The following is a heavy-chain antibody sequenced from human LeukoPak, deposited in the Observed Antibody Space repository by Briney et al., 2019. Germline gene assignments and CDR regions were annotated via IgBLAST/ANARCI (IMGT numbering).Heavy chain of an antibody. CDR3: ARVTTDYYYGMDV. CDR1: GFTVSSNY. D-gene: IGHD4-17*01. Sequence: GGSLRLSCAASGFTVSSNYMSWVRQAPGKGLEWVSVIYSGGSTYYADSVKGRFTISRDNSKNTLYLQMNSLRAEDTAVYYCARVTTDYYYGMDVWGQGTTVTVSS. J-gene: IGHJ6*02. CDR2: IYSGGST. V-gene: IGHV3-66*01.